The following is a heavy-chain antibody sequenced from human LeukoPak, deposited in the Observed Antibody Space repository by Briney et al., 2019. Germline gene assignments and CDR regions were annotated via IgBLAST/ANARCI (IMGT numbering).Heavy chain of an antibody. V-gene: IGHV3-23*01. CDR1: GFTFSSYA. J-gene: IGHJ4*02. D-gene: IGHD3-10*01. CDR3: AKGVVVRGYYFDY. Sequence: GGSLRLSCAASGFTFSSYAMSWVRQAPGKGLEWVSAISGSGGSTYYADSVKGRFTISRDNSKNTLYLQMNSLRAEDTAVYYCAKGVVVRGYYFDYWGQETLVTVSS. CDR2: ISGSGGST.